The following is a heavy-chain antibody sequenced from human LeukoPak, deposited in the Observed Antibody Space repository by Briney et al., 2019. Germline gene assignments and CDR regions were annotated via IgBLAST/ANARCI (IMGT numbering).Heavy chain of an antibody. CDR1: GGTFSRYA. V-gene: IGHV1-69*13. J-gene: IGHJ6*04. CDR2: IIPIFGTA. Sequence: ASVKVSCKASGGTFSRYAISWVRQAPGQGLEWMGGIIPIFGTANYAQKFQGRVTITADESTSTAYMELSSLRSEDTAVYYCARNEVPDRPFSGTDVWGKGTTVTVSS. CDR3: ARNEVPDRPFSGTDV. D-gene: IGHD2-2*01.